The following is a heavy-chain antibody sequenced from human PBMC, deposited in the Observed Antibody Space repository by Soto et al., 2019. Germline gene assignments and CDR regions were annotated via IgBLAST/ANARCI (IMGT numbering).Heavy chain of an antibody. CDR1: GFTFSSYW. J-gene: IGHJ4*02. V-gene: IGHV3-7*01. CDR2: IKQDGSEK. D-gene: IGHD3-16*01. CDR3: ARDSLGEIYDYGDY. Sequence: EVQLVESGGGLVQPGGSLRLSCAASGFTFSSYWMSWVRQAPGKGLEWVANIKQDGSEKYYVDSVKGRFTISRDNAKNSLYLQMNSLRAEDTAVYYCARDSLGEIYDYGDYWGQGTLVTVSS.